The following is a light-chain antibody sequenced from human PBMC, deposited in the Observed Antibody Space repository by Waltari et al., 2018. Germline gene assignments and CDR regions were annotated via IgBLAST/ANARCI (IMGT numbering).Light chain of an antibody. V-gene: IGKV3-15*01. J-gene: IGKJ2*01. CDR2: DAS. CDR3: QQYNNWPPYT. Sequence: DTVMTQPPATLSVSPGERATLSCRASQNIASNLAWYQQKPGQAPRLLIYDASTRATGIPVRFSGSRSGTEFTLTISSLQSEDFAVYYCQQYNNWPPYTFGQGTKLEI. CDR1: QNIASN.